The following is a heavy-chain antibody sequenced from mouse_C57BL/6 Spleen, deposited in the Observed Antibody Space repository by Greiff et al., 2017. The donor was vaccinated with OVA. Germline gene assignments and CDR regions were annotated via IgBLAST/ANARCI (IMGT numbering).Heavy chain of an antibody. J-gene: IGHJ1*03. D-gene: IGHD2-1*01. CDR2: IDPETGGT. CDR3: TGNSYWYFDV. V-gene: IGHV1-15*01. Sequence: QVQLKQSGAELVRPGASVTLSCKASGYTFTDYEMHWVKQTPVHGLEWIGAIDPETGGTAYNQKFKGKAILTADKSSSTAYMELRSLTSEDSAVYYCTGNSYWYFDVWGTGTTVTVSS. CDR1: GYTFTDYE.